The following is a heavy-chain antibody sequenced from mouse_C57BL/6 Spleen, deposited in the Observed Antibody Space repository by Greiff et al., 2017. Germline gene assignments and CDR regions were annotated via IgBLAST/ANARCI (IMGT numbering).Heavy chain of an antibody. CDR1: GYTFTSYW. CDR2: IDPSDSYT. Sequence: VQLQQPGAELVRPGTSVKLSCKASGYTFTSYWMHWVKQRPGQGLEWIGVIDPSDSYTNYNQKFKGKATLTVDTSSSTAYMQLSSLTSEDSAVYYCASGGSSGYEAWFAYWGQGALVTVSA. J-gene: IGHJ3*01. D-gene: IGHD3-2*02. V-gene: IGHV1-59*01. CDR3: ASGGSSGYEAWFAY.